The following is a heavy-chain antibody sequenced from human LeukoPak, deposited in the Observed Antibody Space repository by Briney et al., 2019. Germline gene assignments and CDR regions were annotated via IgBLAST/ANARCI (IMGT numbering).Heavy chain of an antibody. J-gene: IGHJ3*02. V-gene: IGHV1-46*01. D-gene: IGHD4-17*01. CDR1: GYTFTSYY. CDR3: AKAWGDYLLGDDAFDI. Sequence: ASVKVSCKASGYTFTSYYMHWVRQAPGQGLEWMGIINPSGGSTSYAQKIQGRVTMTRDTSTSTVYMELSSLRSEDTAVYYCAKAWGDYLLGDDAFDIWGQGTMVTVSS. CDR2: INPSGGST.